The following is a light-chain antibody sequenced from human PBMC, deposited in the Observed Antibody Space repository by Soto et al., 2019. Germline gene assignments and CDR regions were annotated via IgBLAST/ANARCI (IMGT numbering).Light chain of an antibody. CDR3: QQYFSAHLT. Sequence: DIVMTQSPASLAVSLGERATINCKSSQSLLNSANDKIHLAWYQQKPGQPPKLLIWRASTRDFGVPARFSGSGSGTDFTLTINSLQAEDVATYYCQQYFSAHLTFGGGTKVEI. J-gene: IGKJ4*01. CDR2: RAS. CDR1: QSLLNSANDKIH. V-gene: IGKV4-1*01.